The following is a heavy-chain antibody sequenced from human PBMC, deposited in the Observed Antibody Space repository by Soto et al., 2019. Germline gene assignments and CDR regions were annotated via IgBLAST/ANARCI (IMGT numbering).Heavy chain of an antibody. J-gene: IGHJ4*02. D-gene: IGHD2-21*01. CDR1: GFTFDTYA. Sequence: EVQILESGGGLVQPGGSLRLSCAASGFTFDTYAMNWVRQAPGMGLEWVSGFHHRCSDTFYRDSVKGRFTLSRDNSKNIVFPEMTGLRGDDTAVYCLVRWVCVFYFHRWGQGTLVTVSS. CDR3: VRWVCVFYFHR. V-gene: IGHV3-23*01. CDR2: FHHRCSDT.